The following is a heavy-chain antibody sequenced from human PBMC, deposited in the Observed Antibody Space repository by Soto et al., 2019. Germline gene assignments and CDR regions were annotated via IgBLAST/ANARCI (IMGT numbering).Heavy chain of an antibody. CDR1: GFTFSIYS. Sequence: ESGGGLAKLGGSLRLSCAASGFTFSIYSMNWVRQAPGKGLEWVSFISSSSSYIYYADSVKGRFTISRDNAKNSLYLQMNSLRAEDTAVYYCARDPGGGVSFRFDPWGQGTLVTVSS. V-gene: IGHV3-21*01. CDR2: ISSSSSYI. J-gene: IGHJ5*02. D-gene: IGHD2-15*01. CDR3: ARDPGGGVSFRFDP.